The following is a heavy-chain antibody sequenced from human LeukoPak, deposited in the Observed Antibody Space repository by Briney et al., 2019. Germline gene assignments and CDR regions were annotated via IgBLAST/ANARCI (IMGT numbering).Heavy chain of an antibody. J-gene: IGHJ4*02. CDR3: VRGDGLILFDY. CDR2: ISSGTTYI. CDR1: GFTFSSFG. D-gene: IGHD5-24*01. Sequence: GGSLRLSCAASGFTFSSFGMNWVRQAPGKGLEWVSSISSGTTYIYYADSVKGRFTISRDNAKNSLYLQLNRLRVEDTAVYYCVRGDGLILFDYWGQGTLVTVSS. V-gene: IGHV3-21*01.